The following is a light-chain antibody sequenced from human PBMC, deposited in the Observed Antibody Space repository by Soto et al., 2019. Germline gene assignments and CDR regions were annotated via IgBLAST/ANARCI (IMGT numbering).Light chain of an antibody. CDR2: WAS. CDR3: QQYESTPPT. V-gene: IGKV4-1*01. Sequence: DIVMTXSPDSLXXSLGERATIXXXXSQSVXXXSNNKNYLAWYQQRPGQPPKLLIYWASTRESGVPDRFSGSGSGTDFTLTITSLQAEDVAVYYCQQYESTPPTFGQGTKLEIK. J-gene: IGKJ2*01. CDR1: QSVXXXSNNKNY.